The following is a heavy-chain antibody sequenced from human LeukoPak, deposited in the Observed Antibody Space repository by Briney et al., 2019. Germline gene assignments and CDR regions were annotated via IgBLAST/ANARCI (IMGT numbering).Heavy chain of an antibody. CDR3: ARERNVLLWFGELLGYFDY. CDR2: INHSGST. Sequence: SETLSLTCAVYGGSFSGYYWSWIRQPPGKGLEWIGEINHSGSTNYNPSLKSRVTISVDTSKNQFSLRLSSVTAADTAVYYCARERNVLLWFGELLGYFDYWGQGTLVAVSS. V-gene: IGHV4-34*01. D-gene: IGHD3-10*01. CDR1: GGSFSGYY. J-gene: IGHJ4*02.